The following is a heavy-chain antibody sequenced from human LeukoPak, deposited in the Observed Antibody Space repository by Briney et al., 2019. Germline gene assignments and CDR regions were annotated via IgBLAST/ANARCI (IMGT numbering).Heavy chain of an antibody. CDR1: GFTFSSYG. V-gene: IGHV3-33*06. CDR2: IWYDGSNK. J-gene: IGHJ4*02. D-gene: IGHD3-22*01. Sequence: GRSLRLSCAASGFTFSSYGMHWVRQAPGKGLEWVAVIWYDGSNKYYADSVRGRFTISRDNSKNTLYLQMNSLRAEDTAVYYCAKAEYYYDSSGFGYWGQGTLGTVSS. CDR3: AKAEYYYDSSGFGY.